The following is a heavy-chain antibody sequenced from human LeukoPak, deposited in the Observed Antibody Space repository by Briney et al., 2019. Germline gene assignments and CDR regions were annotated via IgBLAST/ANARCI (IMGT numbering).Heavy chain of an antibody. CDR3: ARGSGGGSYYGYYYYYMDV. D-gene: IGHD1-26*01. CDR2: INPNSGGT. Sequence: ASVKVSCKASGGTFGRYVISWVRQAPGQGLEWMGWINPNSGGTNYAQKFQGRVTMTRDTSISTAYMELSRLRSDDTAVYYCARGSGGGSYYGYYYYYMDVWGKGTTVTVSS. CDR1: GGTFGRYV. J-gene: IGHJ6*03. V-gene: IGHV1-2*02.